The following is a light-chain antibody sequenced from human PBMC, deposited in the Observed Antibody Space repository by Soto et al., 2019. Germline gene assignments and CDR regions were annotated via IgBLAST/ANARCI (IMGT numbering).Light chain of an antibody. J-gene: IGLJ2*01. CDR2: DNN. V-gene: IGLV1-40*01. CDR1: SSNIGAGYD. CDR3: QSFDTSLSGFVV. Sequence: QSVLTQPPSMSGAPGQRVTISCTGSSSNIGAGYDVHWYQQHPGTAPKLLIFDNNNRPSGVPDRFSGSKSDTSASLAITGLKAEDEADYYCQSFDTSLSGFVVFGGGTKLNVL.